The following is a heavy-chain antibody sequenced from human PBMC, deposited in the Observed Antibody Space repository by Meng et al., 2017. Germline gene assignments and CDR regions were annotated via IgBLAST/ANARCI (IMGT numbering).Heavy chain of an antibody. CDR3: ARGTWVAATPEFDY. Sequence: AVKVSCKASGGTFSSYAISWVRQAPGKGLEWMGGIIPLFGTANYAQKFQGRVTITTDESTSTAYIELSSRRSEDTAVYYCARGTWVAATPEFDYWGQGTLVTVSS. CDR2: IIPLFGTA. J-gene: IGHJ4*02. V-gene: IGHV1-69*05. D-gene: IGHD2-15*01. CDR1: GGTFSSYA.